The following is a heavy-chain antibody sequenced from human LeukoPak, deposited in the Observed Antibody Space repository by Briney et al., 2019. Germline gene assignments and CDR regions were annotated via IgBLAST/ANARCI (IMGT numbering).Heavy chain of an antibody. D-gene: IGHD2-8*01. J-gene: IGHJ4*02. CDR3: AKGFPYCTNGVCPYYFDY. CDR1: GFTFSSYG. CDR2: IWCDGSNK. V-gene: IGHV3-33*06. Sequence: GGSLRLSCAASGFTFSSYGMHWVRQAPGKGLEWVAVIWCDGSNKYYADSVKGRFTISRDNSKNTLYLQMNSLRAEDTAVYYCAKGFPYCTNGVCPYYFDYWGQGTLVTVSS.